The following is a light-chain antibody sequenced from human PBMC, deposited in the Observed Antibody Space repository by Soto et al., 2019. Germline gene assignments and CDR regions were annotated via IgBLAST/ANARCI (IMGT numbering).Light chain of an antibody. V-gene: IGKV3-20*01. CDR2: QTS. Sequence: DIVLTQSPGTLSLSPGDRATLSCRASQSVSTSYLAWYQHRPGQAPRLLIYQTSLRAAGIPARFSASGSGTDFTLTISDVQPEDFAVYYCQQYGSSGTFGQGTKVDIK. CDR3: QQYGSSGT. J-gene: IGKJ1*01. CDR1: QSVSTSY.